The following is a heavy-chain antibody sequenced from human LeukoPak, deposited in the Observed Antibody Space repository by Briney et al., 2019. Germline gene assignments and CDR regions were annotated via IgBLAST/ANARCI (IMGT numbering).Heavy chain of an antibody. Sequence: SETLSLTCTVSGGSISSSSYYWGWIRQPPGKGLEWIGSIYYSGSTYYNPSLKSRVTISVDTSKNQFSLKLSSVTAADTAVYYCASWGLRWYYFDYWGQGTLVTVSS. CDR2: IYYSGST. D-gene: IGHD4-23*01. CDR3: ASWGLRWYYFDY. CDR1: GGSISSSSYY. J-gene: IGHJ4*02. V-gene: IGHV4-39*01.